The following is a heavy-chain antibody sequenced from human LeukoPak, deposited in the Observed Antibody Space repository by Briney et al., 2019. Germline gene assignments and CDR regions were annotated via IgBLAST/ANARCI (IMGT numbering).Heavy chain of an antibody. CDR2: INPSGGGT. CDR3: AREGIFGEGLKIFDY. Sequence: ASVKVSCKASGYTFTSYYMHWVRQAPGQGLEWMGIINPSGGGTSYAQKFQGRVTMTRDTSTSTVYMELSSLRSEDTAVYYCAREGIFGEGLKIFDYWGQGTLVTVSS. CDR1: GYTFTSYY. V-gene: IGHV1-46*01. D-gene: IGHD3-3*01. J-gene: IGHJ4*02.